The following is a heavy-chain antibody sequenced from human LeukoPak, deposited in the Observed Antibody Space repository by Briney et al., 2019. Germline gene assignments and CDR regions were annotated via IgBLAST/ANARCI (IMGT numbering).Heavy chain of an antibody. CDR1: GGSISSGSYY. Sequence: SQTLSLTCTVSGGSISSGSYYWSWIRQPAGKGLEWIGRIYTSGSTNYNPSLKSRVTISVDTSKNQFSLKLSSVTAADTAVYYCARNTGRYGDYLLDYWGQGTLVTVSS. V-gene: IGHV4-61*02. CDR2: IYTSGST. D-gene: IGHD4-17*01. J-gene: IGHJ4*02. CDR3: ARNTGRYGDYLLDY.